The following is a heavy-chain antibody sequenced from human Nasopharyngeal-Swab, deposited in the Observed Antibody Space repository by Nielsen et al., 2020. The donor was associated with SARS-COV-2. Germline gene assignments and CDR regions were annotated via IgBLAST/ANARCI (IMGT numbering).Heavy chain of an antibody. Sequence: SVKVSCKASGGTFSSYAISWVRQAPGKGLEWMGGIIPIFGTADYAQKFQDRVTITADESTSTAYMELSSLRSEDTALYYCARSGYSNSDIDYWGQGTLVTVSS. V-gene: IGHV1-69*13. CDR3: ARSGYSNSDIDY. CDR2: IIPIFGTA. D-gene: IGHD6-6*01. CDR1: GGTFSSYA. J-gene: IGHJ4*02.